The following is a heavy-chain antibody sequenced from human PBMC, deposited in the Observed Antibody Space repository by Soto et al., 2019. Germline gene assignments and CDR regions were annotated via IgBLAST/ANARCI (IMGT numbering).Heavy chain of an antibody. CDR2: IYATGAV. CDR3: ARLRIATNNYKWFDP. Sequence: SETLSLTCSVSGAALNSGNYYWSWIRQVPGKGLEWIGHIYATGAVDYNPSLRDRITISQDTSERQFSLNLRLVTAADTAVYYCARLRIATNNYKWFDPWGQGTLVTVSS. V-gene: IGHV4-31*03. D-gene: IGHD2-21*01. J-gene: IGHJ5*02. CDR1: GAALNSGNYY.